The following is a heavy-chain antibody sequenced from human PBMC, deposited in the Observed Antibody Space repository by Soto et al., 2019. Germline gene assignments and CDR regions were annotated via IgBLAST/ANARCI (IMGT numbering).Heavy chain of an antibody. CDR1: GGSFSGYY. J-gene: IGHJ6*03. CDR2: INHSGST. V-gene: IGHV4-34*01. D-gene: IGHD2-8*01. Sequence: PSETLSLTCAVYGGSFSGYYWSWIRQPPGKGLEWIGEINHSGSTNYNPSLKSRVTISVDTSKNQFSLKLSSVTAADTAVYYCARGFGGGYCTNGVCYDAYYYYYMDVWGKGTTVTVS. CDR3: ARGFGGGYCTNGVCYDAYYYYYMDV.